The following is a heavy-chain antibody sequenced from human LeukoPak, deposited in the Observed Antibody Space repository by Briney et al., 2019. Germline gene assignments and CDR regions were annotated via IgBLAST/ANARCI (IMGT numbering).Heavy chain of an antibody. V-gene: IGHV3-21*01. Sequence: GGSLRLSCTASGFIFSNYGMHWVRQAPGKGLEWVSSISSSSSYIYYADSVKGRFTISRDNAKNSLCLQMNSLRAEDTAVYYCARDMGYDYVWGSSTLGMDVWGQGTTVTVSS. CDR3: ARDMGYDYVWGSSTLGMDV. D-gene: IGHD3-16*01. CDR1: GFIFSNYG. CDR2: ISSSSSYI. J-gene: IGHJ6*02.